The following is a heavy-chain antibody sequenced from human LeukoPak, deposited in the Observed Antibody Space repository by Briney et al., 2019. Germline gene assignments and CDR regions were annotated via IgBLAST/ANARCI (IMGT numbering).Heavy chain of an antibody. CDR1: GFIVSYNY. D-gene: IGHD5-12*01. Sequence: GGPLRLSCAASGFIVSYNYMSWVRQAPGKGLEWVSIIYSDGTTYYADSVKGRFTISRDNSKNTVDLQMNSLRAEDTAVYYCARGMVATGSWGQGTLVTVSS. V-gene: IGHV3-66*02. J-gene: IGHJ5*02. CDR2: IYSDGTT. CDR3: ARGMVATGS.